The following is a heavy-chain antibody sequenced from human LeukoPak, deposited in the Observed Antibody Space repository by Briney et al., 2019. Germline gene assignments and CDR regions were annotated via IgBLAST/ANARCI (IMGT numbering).Heavy chain of an antibody. CDR3: ARDGDYGTGSYYRGCYDC. D-gene: IGHD3-10*01. Sequence: GASVKVSCTASGYTFIGYYMHWVRQAPGQGLEWMGWIHPRKGDTQYAQKFQDRVTMTRDTSIRTAYMDLSSLGSDDTAVYYCARDGDYGTGSYYRGCYDCWGQGILVTVSS. V-gene: IGHV1-2*02. CDR2: IHPRKGDT. CDR1: GYTFIGYY. J-gene: IGHJ4*02.